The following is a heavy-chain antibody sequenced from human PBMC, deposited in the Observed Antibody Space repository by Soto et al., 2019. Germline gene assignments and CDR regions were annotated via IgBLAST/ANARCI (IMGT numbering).Heavy chain of an antibody. D-gene: IGHD7-27*01. Sequence: QVQLQXWGAXLXXPXETLSLTCAVYGGSFSGYYWNWIRQPPGKGLEWIGEINHSGSTNYNPSRKSRVTISVDTSKNQFSLKLSSVTAADTAVYYCARGWGRIFDYWGQGTLVTVSS. CDR2: INHSGST. J-gene: IGHJ4*02. CDR1: GGSFSGYY. V-gene: IGHV4-34*01. CDR3: ARGWGRIFDY.